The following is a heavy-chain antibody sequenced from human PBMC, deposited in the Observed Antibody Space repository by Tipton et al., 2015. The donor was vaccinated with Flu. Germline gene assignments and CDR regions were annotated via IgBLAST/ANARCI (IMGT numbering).Heavy chain of an antibody. V-gene: IGHV4-61*02. J-gene: IGHJ3*02. CDR1: GDSISSDYH. CDR2: IYTTGST. Sequence: TLSLTCAVSGDSISSDYHWGWIRQSAGKGLEWIGRIYTTGSTKYNPSLKSRVTISLDTSKNRFSLNLSSVTAADTAVYYCAREGPYSSAWYGLDAFDIWGQGTMVTVSS. CDR3: AREGPYSSAWYGLDAFDI. D-gene: IGHD6-19*01.